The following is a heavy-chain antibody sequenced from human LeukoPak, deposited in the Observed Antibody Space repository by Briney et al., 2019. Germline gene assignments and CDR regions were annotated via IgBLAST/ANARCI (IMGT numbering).Heavy chain of an antibody. D-gene: IGHD2-15*01. V-gene: IGHV3-30*02. J-gene: IGHJ6*02. CDR1: GFTFSSYG. CDR3: TGGGGYCSGGRCYGHYSMDV. Sequence: PGGSLRLSCAASGFTFSSYGMHWVRRAPGKGLEWVAHIRFDGNDEHYEDSVKGRFTISRDNSKNTLYLQMSSLRAEDTAVYYCTGGGGYCSGGRCYGHYSMDVWGQGTTVTVSS. CDR2: IRFDGNDE.